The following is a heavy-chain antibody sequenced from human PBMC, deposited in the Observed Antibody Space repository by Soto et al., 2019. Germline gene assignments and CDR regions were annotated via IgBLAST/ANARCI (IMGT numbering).Heavy chain of an antibody. CDR2: VYYSGSN. Sequence: QVQLQESGPGLVKPSQTLSLTCTVSGCSISRGGYYWSRIRQHPGKGLEWIGYVYYSGSNNYNPSPKSRVNISVDTSNNQFSLTLSSVTAADAAVYYCARARTRQTRGVVPPANGIHFDYWGQETLVTVSS. J-gene: IGHJ4*02. D-gene: IGHD2-2*01. CDR3: ARARTRQTRGVVPPANGIHFDY. CDR1: GCSISRGGYY. V-gene: IGHV4-31*03.